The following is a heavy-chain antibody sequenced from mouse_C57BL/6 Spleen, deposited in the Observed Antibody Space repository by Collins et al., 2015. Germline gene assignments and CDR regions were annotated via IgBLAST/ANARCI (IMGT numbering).Heavy chain of an antibody. V-gene: IGHV1-9*01. Sequence: GSVKLSCKATGYTFTGYWIEWVKQRPGHGLEWIGEILPGSGSTNYNEKFKGKATFTADTSSNTAYMQLSSLTTEDSAIYYCASGGYFPWFAYWGQGTLVTVSA. CDR1: GYTFTGYW. CDR3: ASGGYFPWFAY. J-gene: IGHJ3*01. CDR2: ILPGSGST. D-gene: IGHD2-3*01.